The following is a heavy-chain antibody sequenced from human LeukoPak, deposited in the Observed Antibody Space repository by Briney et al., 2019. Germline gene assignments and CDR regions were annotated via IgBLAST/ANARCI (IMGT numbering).Heavy chain of an antibody. D-gene: IGHD3-10*01. Sequence: GGSLRLSCAASGFTVSSNYMSWVRQAPGKGLEWVSVIYSGGSTYYVDSVKGRFTISRDNSKNTLYLQMNSLRAEDTAVYYCAKVLPPMDPLYYFDYWGQGTLVTVSS. CDR1: GFTVSSNY. V-gene: IGHV3-53*01. CDR3: AKVLPPMDPLYYFDY. J-gene: IGHJ4*02. CDR2: IYSGGST.